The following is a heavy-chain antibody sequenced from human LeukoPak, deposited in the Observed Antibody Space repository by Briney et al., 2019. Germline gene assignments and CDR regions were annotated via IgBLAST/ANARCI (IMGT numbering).Heavy chain of an antibody. J-gene: IGHJ4*02. CDR3: ARDKYRVTTDSFDY. D-gene: IGHD3-3*01. V-gene: IGHV3-11*06. Sequence: GGSLRLSCAASGFTFSDYYMSWIRQAPGKGLEWVSYISSSYTNYADSVKGRFTISRDNAKNSLYLQMNSLRAEDTAVYYCARDKYRVTTDSFDYWGQGTLVTVSS. CDR2: ISSSYT. CDR1: GFTFSDYY.